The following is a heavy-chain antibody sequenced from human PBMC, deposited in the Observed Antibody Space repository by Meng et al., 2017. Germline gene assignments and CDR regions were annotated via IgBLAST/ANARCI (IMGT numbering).Heavy chain of an antibody. Sequence: QGQLQEAGPGLVKPSQTLSLTCTVAGGSISSGGYYWSWIRQHPGKGLEWIGYIYYSGSTYYNPSLKSRVTISVDTSKNQFSLKLSSVTAADTAVYYCAGMVRGGMRQVYYFDYWGQGTLVTVSS. CDR1: GGSISSGGYY. CDR2: IYYSGST. CDR3: AGMVRGGMRQVYYFDY. D-gene: IGHD3-10*01. V-gene: IGHV4-31*03. J-gene: IGHJ4*02.